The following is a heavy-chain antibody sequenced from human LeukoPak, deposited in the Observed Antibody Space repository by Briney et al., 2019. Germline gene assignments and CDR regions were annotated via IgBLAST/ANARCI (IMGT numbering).Heavy chain of an antibody. CDR1: GGSISSYY. Sequence: SETLSLTCTVSGGSISSYYWSWIRQPPGKGLEWIGYIYYSGSTNYIPSLKSRVTISVDTSKNQFSLKLSSVTAADTAVYYCARLQRVGNSGYYFDYWGQGTLVTVSS. V-gene: IGHV4-59*08. D-gene: IGHD3-22*01. CDR2: IYYSGST. CDR3: ARLQRVGNSGYYFDY. J-gene: IGHJ4*02.